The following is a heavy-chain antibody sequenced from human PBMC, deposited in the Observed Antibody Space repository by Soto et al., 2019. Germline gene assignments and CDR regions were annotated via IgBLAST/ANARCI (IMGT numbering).Heavy chain of an antibody. J-gene: IGHJ4*02. CDR3: AKDSKGYYDFWSGYLPGGVLDY. CDR1: GFTFSSYG. Sequence: QVQLVESGGGVVQPGRSLRLSCAASGFTFSSYGMHWVRQAPGKGLEWVAVISYDGTNKYYADSVKGRFTISRDNSNNTLYLQMNSMRAEDTAVYYCAKDSKGYYDFWSGYLPGGVLDYWGQGTLVTVSS. V-gene: IGHV3-30*18. D-gene: IGHD3-3*01. CDR2: ISYDGTNK.